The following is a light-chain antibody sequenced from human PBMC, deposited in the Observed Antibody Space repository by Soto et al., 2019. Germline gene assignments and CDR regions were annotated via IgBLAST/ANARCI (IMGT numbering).Light chain of an antibody. J-gene: IGKJ4*01. CDR3: QQYGSSLP. Sequence: EIVLTQSPDTLSLSPGQRATLSCRASQSVRSDYFAWYQQKPGQAPRVIIFGVSTRATGVPDRFSGSGSGTDFTLTISRLEPEDFAVYYCQQYGSSLPFGGGTKVDIK. V-gene: IGKV3-20*01. CDR1: QSVRSDY. CDR2: GVS.